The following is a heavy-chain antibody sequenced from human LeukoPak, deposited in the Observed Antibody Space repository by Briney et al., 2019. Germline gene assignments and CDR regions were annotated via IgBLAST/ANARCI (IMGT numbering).Heavy chain of an antibody. V-gene: IGHV3-23*01. Sequence: GGSLRLSCAASGFTFSSYAMSWVRQAPGKGLEWVSAISGSGGSTYYADSVKGRFTISRDNSKNSLYLQMNSLKTEDTAMYYCAREGDGGWGDFDYWGQGTLVTVSS. J-gene: IGHJ4*02. CDR3: AREGDGGWGDFDY. CDR1: GFTFSSYA. D-gene: IGHD6-19*01. CDR2: ISGSGGST.